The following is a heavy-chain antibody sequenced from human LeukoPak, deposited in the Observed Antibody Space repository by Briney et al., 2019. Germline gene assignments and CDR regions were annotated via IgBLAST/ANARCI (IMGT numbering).Heavy chain of an antibody. CDR1: GGSISSHY. J-gene: IGHJ5*02. V-gene: IGHV4-59*11. CDR3: ARERDYSNLGNWFDP. Sequence: SETLSLTCTVSGGSISSHYWSWIRQPPGKGLEWIGYIYYSGSTNYNPSLKSRVTISVDTSKNQFSLKLSSVTAADTAVYYCARERDYSNLGNWFDPWGQGTLATVSS. CDR2: IYYSGST. D-gene: IGHD1-7*01.